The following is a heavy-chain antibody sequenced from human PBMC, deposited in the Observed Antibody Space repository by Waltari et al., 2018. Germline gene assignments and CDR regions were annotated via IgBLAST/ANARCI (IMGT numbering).Heavy chain of an antibody. CDR1: GYTLTGYE. J-gene: IGHJ3*02. CDR3: ARGWDAFDI. Sequence: QVQLVQSGAEVTKPGASVKVSCKASGYTLTGYEMHWVRQAPGQGLEWMGRINPSGGGTIYAQKFQGRVTMTRDTSISTAYMELTRLTSDDTALYYCARGWDAFDIWGQGTMVTVSS. V-gene: IGHV1-2*06. CDR2: INPSGGGT.